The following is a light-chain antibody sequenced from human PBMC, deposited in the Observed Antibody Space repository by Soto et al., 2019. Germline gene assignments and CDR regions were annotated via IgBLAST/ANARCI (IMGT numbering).Light chain of an antibody. Sequence: QSVLTQPASVSGSPGQSITISCTGTSSDVGSYIYVSWYQQHPGKAPKLIIYEVSNRPSGVSNRFSGSKSANTASLTISGLQAEDEADYYCSSYTSRSTVIFGGGTQLTVL. V-gene: IGLV2-14*01. CDR1: SSDVGSYIY. CDR2: EVS. CDR3: SSYTSRSTVI. J-gene: IGLJ2*01.